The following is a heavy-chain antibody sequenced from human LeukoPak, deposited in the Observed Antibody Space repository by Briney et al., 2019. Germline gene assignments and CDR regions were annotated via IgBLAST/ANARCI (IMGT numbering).Heavy chain of an antibody. J-gene: IGHJ6*03. D-gene: IGHD3-10*01. CDR1: GGSFSGYY. Sequence: SETLSLTCAVYGGSFSGYYWSWIRPPPGKGLEWIGEIYHSGSTNYNPSLKRRVTVSVDTSKIQFSLKLSSVTAADTAVYYCARGRDYYGSGAHYYMDVWGKGTTVTVSS. CDR3: ARGRDYYGSGAHYYMDV. CDR2: IYHSGST. V-gene: IGHV4-34*01.